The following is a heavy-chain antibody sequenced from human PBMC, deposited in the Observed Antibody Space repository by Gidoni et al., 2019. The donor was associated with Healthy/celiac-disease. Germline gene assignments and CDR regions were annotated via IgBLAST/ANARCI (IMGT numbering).Heavy chain of an antibody. D-gene: IGHD7-27*01. J-gene: IGHJ4*02. CDR1: GFTFSSYG. V-gene: IGHV3-30*18. CDR3: AKNWGFVSPLPYYFDY. CDR2: ISYDGSNK. Sequence: QVQLVSAGGGVVQPGRSLRLSCAASGFTFSSYGMHWVRQAPGKGLEWLAVISYDGSNKYYADSVKGRFTISRDKSKNTLYLQMNSLRAEDTAVYYCAKNWGFVSPLPYYFDYWGQGTLVTVSS.